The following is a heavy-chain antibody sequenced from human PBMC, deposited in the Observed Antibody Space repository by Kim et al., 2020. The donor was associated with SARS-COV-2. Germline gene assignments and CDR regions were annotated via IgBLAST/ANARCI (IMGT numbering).Heavy chain of an antibody. V-gene: IGHV3-21*01. D-gene: IGHD2-15*01. CDR3: ATTYCSGGSCYLDY. Sequence: ADSEKGRFTISRDNAKNSLYLQMNSLSAEDTAVYYCATTYCSGGSCYLDYWGQGTLVTVSS. J-gene: IGHJ4*02.